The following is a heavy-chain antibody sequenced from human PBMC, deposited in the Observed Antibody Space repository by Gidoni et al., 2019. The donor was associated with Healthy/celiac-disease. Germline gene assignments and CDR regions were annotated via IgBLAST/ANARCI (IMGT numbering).Heavy chain of an antibody. J-gene: IGHJ5*02. CDR3: AGSGYYTNWFDP. D-gene: IGHD3-3*01. Sequence: EVQLVQSGAEVRKPGESLRISCKGSGYSFTSYWISWVRQMPGKGLEWMGRIDPSDSYTNYSPSFQGHVTISADKSISTAYLQWSSLKASDTAMYYCAGSGYYTNWFDPWGQGTLVTVSS. CDR2: IDPSDSYT. CDR1: GYSFTSYW. V-gene: IGHV5-10-1*03.